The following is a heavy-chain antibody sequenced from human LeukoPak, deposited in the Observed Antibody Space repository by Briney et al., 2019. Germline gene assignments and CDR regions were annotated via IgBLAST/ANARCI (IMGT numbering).Heavy chain of an antibody. V-gene: IGHV1-18*01. CDR2: ISSFNGIT. CDR3: ARLRSIGASGHDASDF. Sequence: EASVKVSCKASGYTFISFGISWVRQAPGQGLEWMGWISSFNGITKSTQRLQGRVTLTTDASTSTAYMELRSLTSDDTAMYYCARLRSIGASGHDASDFWGQGTMVTVSS. J-gene: IGHJ3*01. D-gene: IGHD6-13*01. CDR1: GYTFISFG.